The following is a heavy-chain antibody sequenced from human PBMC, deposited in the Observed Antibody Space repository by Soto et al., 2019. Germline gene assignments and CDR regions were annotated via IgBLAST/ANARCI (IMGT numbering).Heavy chain of an antibody. CDR3: ARYTTDTYFDV. J-gene: IGHJ6*04. CDR2: LYWDNTR. V-gene: IGHV2-5*02. CDR1: GFSLYTRGVG. D-gene: IGHD2-2*02. Sequence: QITLKESRPTLVKPTQTLTLTCSFSGFSLYTRGVGVDWVRQPPGKALEWLALLYWDNTRRYSPSLKNSLTIAKGTSENQVVLTMTNMEPEDTGTYYCARYTTDTYFDVWGKGTTVTVSS.